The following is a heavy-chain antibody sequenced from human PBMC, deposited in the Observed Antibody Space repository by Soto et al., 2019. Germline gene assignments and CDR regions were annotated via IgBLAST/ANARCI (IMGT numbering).Heavy chain of an antibody. CDR3: ARHITNNVGYYYGMDV. Sequence: SETLALTCTVSGGSIRSYYWSWIRQPPGKGLEWIGYIYYSGSTNYNPSLKSRVTISVDTSKNQFSLKLSSVTAADTAVYYCARHITNNVGYYYGMDVWGQGTTVTVSS. CDR2: IYYSGST. J-gene: IGHJ6*02. CDR1: GGSIRSYY. V-gene: IGHV4-59*08. D-gene: IGHD2-21*01.